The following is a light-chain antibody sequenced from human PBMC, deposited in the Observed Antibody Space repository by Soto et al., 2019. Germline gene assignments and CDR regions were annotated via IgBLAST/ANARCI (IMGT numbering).Light chain of an antibody. J-gene: IGKJ2*01. CDR2: GAS. V-gene: IGKV3-20*01. CDR1: QSVSSSY. CDR3: QQYGSSPPMYT. Sequence: EIVLTQSPCTLSLSPGERATLSCRASQSVSSSYLAWYQQKPVQAPRLLLYGASSRATGIQDRFSGSGSRTDFTLTISRLEPEDFAVYFWQQYGSSPPMYTFGQGTKLEIK.